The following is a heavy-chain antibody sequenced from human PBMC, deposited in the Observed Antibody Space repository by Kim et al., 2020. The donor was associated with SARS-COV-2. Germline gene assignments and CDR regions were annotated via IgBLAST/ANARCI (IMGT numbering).Heavy chain of an antibody. D-gene: IGHD6-13*01. Sequence: PSRRSRVTISVDTSKNQFSLKLSSVTAADTAVYYCASPFSSSSFYGIDVWGQGTTVTVSS. J-gene: IGHJ6*02. CDR3: ASPFSSSSFYGIDV. V-gene: IGHV4-39*01.